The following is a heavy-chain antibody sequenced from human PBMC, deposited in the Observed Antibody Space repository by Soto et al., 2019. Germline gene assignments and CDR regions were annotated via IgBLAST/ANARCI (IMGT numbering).Heavy chain of an antibody. CDR2: ISSTTNYI. CDR1: VFTFTRYS. J-gene: IGHJ4*02. Sequence: PVGSLRLSCASSVFTFTRYSMNWVRQSPGKGLEWVSSISSTTNYIYYGDSMKGRFTISRDNAKNSLYLEMNSLRAEDTAVYYCARESEDITSNFDYRGQGNLVTVYS. V-gene: IGHV3-21*06. CDR3: ARESEDITSNFDY.